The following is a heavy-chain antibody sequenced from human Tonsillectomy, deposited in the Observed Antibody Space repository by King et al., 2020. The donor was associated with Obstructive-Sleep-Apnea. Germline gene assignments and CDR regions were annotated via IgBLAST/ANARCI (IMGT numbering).Heavy chain of an antibody. CDR2: IKSKTAGGTT. CDR3: TTGYASSWYEVDY. Sequence: VQLVESGGGLVKPGGSLRLSCAASGFTFSNAWMSWVRQAPGKGLEWVGRIKSKTAGGTTDYAAPVRRRFTISRDDSQNTLYLQMNSLKTEDTAVYYCTTGYASSWYEVDYWGQGTLVTVSS. CDR1: GFTFSNAW. D-gene: IGHD6-13*01. V-gene: IGHV3-15*01. J-gene: IGHJ4*02.